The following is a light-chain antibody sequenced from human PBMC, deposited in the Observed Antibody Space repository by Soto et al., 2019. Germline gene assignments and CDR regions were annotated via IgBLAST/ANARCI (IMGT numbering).Light chain of an antibody. CDR2: ADN. CDR3: AAWDDSLNGFV. Sequence: QSVLTQPPSASGTPGQRVSISCSGSSSNIGSNSVQWHQQLPGTAPNLLIYADNQRPSGVPDLFSGSKSGTSASLAITGLQSGDEADYYCAAWDDSLNGFVFGTGTKLTVL. CDR1: SSNIGSNS. V-gene: IGLV1-44*01. J-gene: IGLJ1*01.